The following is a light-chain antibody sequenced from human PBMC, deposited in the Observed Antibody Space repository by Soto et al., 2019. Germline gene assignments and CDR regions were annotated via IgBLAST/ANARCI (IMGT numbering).Light chain of an antibody. CDR3: QQSNNWPNT. Sequence: IVMTQSPATLSVSPGERATLSCRASQSVSSNLAWYQQKPGRAPRLLIYGASTRATGIPARFSGSGSGTEFTLNISSLQSEDVAVYYCQQSNNWPNTFGQGTKLEIK. CDR1: QSVSSN. V-gene: IGKV3-15*01. J-gene: IGKJ2*01. CDR2: GAS.